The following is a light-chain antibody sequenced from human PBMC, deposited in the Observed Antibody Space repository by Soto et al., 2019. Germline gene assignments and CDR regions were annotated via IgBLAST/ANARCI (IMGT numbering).Light chain of an antibody. J-gene: IGKJ3*01. CDR2: GAS. CDR1: QSVSSSF. V-gene: IGKV3-20*01. CDR3: PQHGNAPPEYT. Sequence: EIVLTQSPGTLSLSPGEGATLSCRASQSVSSSFLAWYQQRPGQAPRLLIFGASYRATGIPARFSGSGSGTEFTLTISRLEHEDFAVYYCPQHGNAPPEYTFGPGTNVDSK.